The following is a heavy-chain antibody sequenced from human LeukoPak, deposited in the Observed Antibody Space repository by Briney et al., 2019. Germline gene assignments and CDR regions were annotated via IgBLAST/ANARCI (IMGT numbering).Heavy chain of an antibody. D-gene: IGHD2-15*01. Sequence: GGSLRLSCTASGFTFGDYAMSWVRQAPGKGLEWVGFIRSKAYGGTTEYAASVKGRFTISRDDSKSIAYLQMNSLKTEDTAVYYCSFRVVAANTYYYYGMDVWGQGTTVTVSS. J-gene: IGHJ6*02. CDR1: GFTFGDYA. CDR2: IRSKAYGGTT. CDR3: SFRVVAANTYYYYGMDV. V-gene: IGHV3-49*04.